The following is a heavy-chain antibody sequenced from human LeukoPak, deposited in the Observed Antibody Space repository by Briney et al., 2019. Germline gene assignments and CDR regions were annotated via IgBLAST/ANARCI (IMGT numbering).Heavy chain of an antibody. Sequence: SETLSLTCAVSGGSISSGGYSWSWIRQPPGKGLEWIGYIYHSGSTYYNPSLKSRVTISVDTSKNQFSLKLSSVTAADTAVYYCARRYCSSTSCYKYKTNYFDYWGQGTLVTVSS. J-gene: IGHJ4*02. D-gene: IGHD2-2*02. CDR2: IYHSGST. CDR3: ARRYCSSTSCYKYKTNYFDY. CDR1: GGSISSGGYS. V-gene: IGHV4-30-2*01.